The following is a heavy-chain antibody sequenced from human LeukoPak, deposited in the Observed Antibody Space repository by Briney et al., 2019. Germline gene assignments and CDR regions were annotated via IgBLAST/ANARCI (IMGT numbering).Heavy chain of an antibody. J-gene: IGHJ6*03. V-gene: IGHV3-73*01. CDR1: GFTFSASS. D-gene: IGHD5-18*01. CDR2: MRNKVNNYAN. Sequence: GGSLRLSCAASGFTFSASSLHWVRQASGKGLEWVGRMRNKVNNYANTYAPSVKGRFNFTRDDSKNSLYLQMNSLKNEDTAVYYCAREPRGYSYGYYYYYMDVWGKGTMVTVSS. CDR3: AREPRGYSYGYYYYYMDV.